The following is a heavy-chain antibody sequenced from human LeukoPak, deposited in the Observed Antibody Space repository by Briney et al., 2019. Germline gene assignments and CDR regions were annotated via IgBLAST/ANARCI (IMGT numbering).Heavy chain of an antibody. CDR3: ARIGGSTNSGSYWYYFDH. CDR1: GYTFTSHY. J-gene: IGHJ4*02. D-gene: IGHD1-26*01. CDR2: INPNGGTT. Sequence: ASVKVSCKASGYTFTSHYIHWVRQAPGQGLEWMGVINPNGGTTSYPQKSQGRVTMTRDTSTDTVYMELSSLRSEDTAVYYCARIGGSTNSGSYWYYFDHWGQGTLVTVSS. V-gene: IGHV1-46*01.